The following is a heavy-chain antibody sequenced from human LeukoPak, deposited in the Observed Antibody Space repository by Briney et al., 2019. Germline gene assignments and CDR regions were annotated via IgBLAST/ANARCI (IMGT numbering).Heavy chain of an antibody. V-gene: IGHV3-66*01. J-gene: IGHJ4*02. Sequence: QPGGSLRLSCAASGITVSSNYMSWLRQAPGKGLQWVSVIYVGGDTYYADSVKDRFTISRDNSKNTLYLQMTSLRADDTAMYYCARAGRKWELLTLFDYWGQGTLVTVSS. D-gene: IGHD1-26*01. CDR1: GITVSSNY. CDR2: IYVGGDT. CDR3: ARAGRKWELLTLFDY.